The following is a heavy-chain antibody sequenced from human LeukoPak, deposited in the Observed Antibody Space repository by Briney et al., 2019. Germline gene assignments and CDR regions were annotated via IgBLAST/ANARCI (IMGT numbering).Heavy chain of an antibody. D-gene: IGHD3-3*01. J-gene: IGHJ6*02. Sequence: GVSLRLSCAASGFTFSSYAMSWVRQAPGKGLEWVSAISGSGGSTYYADSVKGRFTISRDNSKNTLYLQMNSLRAEDTAVYYCAKRWSGYLYYYYGMDVWGQGTTVTVSS. CDR3: AKRWSGYLYYYYGMDV. CDR1: GFTFSSYA. CDR2: ISGSGGST. V-gene: IGHV3-23*01.